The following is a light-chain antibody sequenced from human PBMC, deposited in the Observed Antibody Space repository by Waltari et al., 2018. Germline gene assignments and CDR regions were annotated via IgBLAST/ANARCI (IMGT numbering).Light chain of an antibody. CDR3: QVWDANNEPGV. CDR1: NIGSKS. V-gene: IGLV3-21*04. Sequence: SYELTQPPSLSVAPGMTALITCGGDNIGSKSVPWYQRKPGQAPVLVISYDKDRPSGIPERFSGSNSGNTATLTISRVEAGDEGDYYCQVWDANNEPGVFGTGTEVTVL. CDR2: YDK. J-gene: IGLJ1*01.